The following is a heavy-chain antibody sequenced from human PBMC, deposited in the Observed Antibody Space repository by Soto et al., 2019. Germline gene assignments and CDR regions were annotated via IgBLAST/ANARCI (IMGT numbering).Heavy chain of an antibody. V-gene: IGHV3-23*01. Sequence: EVQLLESGGGLVQPGGSLRLSCAASGFTFSSYAMRWVRQAQGKGLEWVSSVSGSGLDTYYADSVKGRFTISRDNSKDTLYLQMNSLRAEDTAVYFCAKTLGFFFHYWGQGTLVTVSS. CDR2: VSGSGLDT. CDR1: GFTFSSYA. CDR3: AKTLGFFFHY. D-gene: IGHD3-10*01. J-gene: IGHJ4*02.